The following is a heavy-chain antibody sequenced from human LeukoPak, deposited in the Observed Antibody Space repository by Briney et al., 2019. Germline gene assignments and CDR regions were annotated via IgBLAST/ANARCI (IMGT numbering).Heavy chain of an antibody. CDR3: ARDRSPGDYDILTGYANWDYYYYGMDV. V-gene: IGHV3-48*03. CDR2: ISSSGSTI. Sequence: PGGSLRLSCAASGFTFNSYEMNGVRQAPGKGLEWVSYISSSGSTIYYADSVKGRFTISRDNAKNSLYLQMNSLRAEDTAVYYCARDRSPGDYDILTGYANWDYYYYGMDVWGKGTTVTVSS. J-gene: IGHJ6*04. D-gene: IGHD3-9*01. CDR1: GFTFNSYE.